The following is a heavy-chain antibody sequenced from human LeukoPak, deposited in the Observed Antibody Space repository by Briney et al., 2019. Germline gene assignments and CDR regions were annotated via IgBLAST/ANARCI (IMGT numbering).Heavy chain of an antibody. CDR3: ARGLDSSSWLGGYYFDL. V-gene: IGHV4-61*01. Sequence: SETLSLTCTVSGGSVSSGSYYWSWIRQPPGKGLEWIGHIYYSGSTNYNPSLKSRVTISVDTSKNQFSLNLSSVTAADTAVYYCARGLDSSSWLGGYYFDLWGQGTLVTVSS. J-gene: IGHJ4*02. CDR1: GGSVSSGSYY. D-gene: IGHD6-13*01. CDR2: IYYSGST.